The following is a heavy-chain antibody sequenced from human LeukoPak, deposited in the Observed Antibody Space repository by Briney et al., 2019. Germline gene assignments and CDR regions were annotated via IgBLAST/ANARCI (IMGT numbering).Heavy chain of an antibody. CDR2: IYYSGST. J-gene: IGHJ6*03. Sequence: PSQTLSLTCTVSGGSISSGGYYWSWIRQPPGKGLEWIGYIYYSGSTYYNPSLKSRVTISVDTSKNQFSLKLSSVTAADTAVYYCARDRFYEYYYYYMDVWGKGTTVTVSS. D-gene: IGHD3-3*01. CDR1: GGSISSGGYY. CDR3: ARDRFYEYYYYYMDV. V-gene: IGHV4-30-4*08.